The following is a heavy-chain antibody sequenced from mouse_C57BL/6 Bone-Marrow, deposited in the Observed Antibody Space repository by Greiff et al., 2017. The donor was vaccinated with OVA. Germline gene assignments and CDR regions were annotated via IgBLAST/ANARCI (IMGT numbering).Heavy chain of an antibody. CDR3: ARQGSSFLDY. CDR2: IDPSDSYT. D-gene: IGHD1-1*01. V-gene: IGHV1-69*01. Sequence: QVQLQQPGAELVMPGASVKLSCTASGYTFTSYWMHWVKQRPGQGLEWIGEIDPSDSYTNYNQKFKGKSTLTVDKSSSTAYMQLSSLTSEDSAVYYCARQGSSFLDYWGQGTSVTVSS. J-gene: IGHJ4*01. CDR1: GYTFTSYW.